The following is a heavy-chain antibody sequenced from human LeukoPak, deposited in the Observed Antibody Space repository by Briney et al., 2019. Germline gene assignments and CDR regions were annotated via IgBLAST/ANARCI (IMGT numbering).Heavy chain of an antibody. V-gene: IGHV4-30-2*01. D-gene: IGHD6-13*01. CDR3: ARDSLGTSSSWSFDY. CDR1: GGSISSGGYY. J-gene: IGHJ4*02. CDR2: IYHSGST. Sequence: SQTLSLTCTVSGGSISSGGYYWSWIRQPPGKGPEWIGYIYHSGSTYYNPSLKSRVTISVDRSKNQFSLKLSSVTAADTAVYYCARDSLGTSSSWSFDYWGQGTLVTVSS.